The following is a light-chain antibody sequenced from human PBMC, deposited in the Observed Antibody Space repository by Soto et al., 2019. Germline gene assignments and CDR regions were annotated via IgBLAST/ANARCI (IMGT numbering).Light chain of an antibody. V-gene: IGKV1-8*01. CDR3: QQYYSYPLT. CDR1: QGISSY. Sequence: AIRMTQSPSSLSASTGDRVTITCRASQGISSYLAWYQQKPGKAPKLLIYAASTLQSGVPLRFSGSGSGTDFTLTISCLQSEDFATYYGQQYYSYPLTFGGGTKVEIK. CDR2: AAS. J-gene: IGKJ4*01.